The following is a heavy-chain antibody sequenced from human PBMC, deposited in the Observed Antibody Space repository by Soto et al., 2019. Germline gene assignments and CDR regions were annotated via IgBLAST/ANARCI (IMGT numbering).Heavy chain of an antibody. J-gene: IGHJ4*02. D-gene: IGHD6-13*01. CDR2: ISGSGGST. CDR1: GFTFSSYA. CDR3: AKGMGQQVELDAHHYFDY. Sequence: EVQLLESGGGLVQPGGSLRLSCAASGFTFSSYAMSWVRQAPGKGLEWVSAISGSGGSTYYAASVKGRFTISRDNSKNTLYLQMNSLRAEDTAVYYCAKGMGQQVELDAHHYFDYWGQGTLVTVSS. V-gene: IGHV3-23*01.